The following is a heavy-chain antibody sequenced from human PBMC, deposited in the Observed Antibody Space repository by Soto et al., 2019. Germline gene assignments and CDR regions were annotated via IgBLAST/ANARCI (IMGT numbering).Heavy chain of an antibody. V-gene: IGHV2-26*01. D-gene: IGHD1-20*01. CDR2: IFSNDEK. Sequence: SGPTLVNPTETLTLTCTVSGFSLSNARMGVSWIRQPPGKALEWLAHIFSNDEKSYSTSLKSRLTISKDTSKSQVVLTMTNMDPADTATYYCAHRKKTITVASYFDYWGQGTLVTVSS. J-gene: IGHJ4*02. CDR1: GFSLSNARMG. CDR3: AHRKKTITVASYFDY.